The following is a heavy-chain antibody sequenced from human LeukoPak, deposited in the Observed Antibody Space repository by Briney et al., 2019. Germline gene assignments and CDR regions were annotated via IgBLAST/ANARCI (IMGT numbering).Heavy chain of an antibody. D-gene: IGHD6-19*01. Sequence: GGSLRLSCAASGFSFSTYNMNWVRQAPGQSLEWVSSITSGSSYIYYADSVKGRFTISRDNAKSSLYLQMDSLRAEDTAVYYCARDRRQQWLGGGYYYYYMDVWGKGTTVTVSS. CDR1: GFSFSTYN. CDR2: ITSGSSYI. J-gene: IGHJ6*03. V-gene: IGHV3-21*01. CDR3: ARDRRQQWLGGGYYYYYMDV.